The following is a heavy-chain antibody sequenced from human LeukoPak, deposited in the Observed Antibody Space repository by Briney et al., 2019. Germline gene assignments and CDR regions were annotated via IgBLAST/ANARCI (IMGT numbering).Heavy chain of an antibody. D-gene: IGHD6-6*01. J-gene: IGHJ4*02. CDR1: GFTFSRYW. V-gene: IGHV3-7*01. CDR3: ARVGYSSSSFDY. CDR2: INQDGSDN. Sequence: GGSLRLSCAASGFTFSRYWMSWVRQAPGKGLEWVANINQDGSDNYYVDSVRGRLTISRDNTKNSLFLQMNSLRAEDTAVYLCARVGYSSSSFDYWGQGTLVTVSS.